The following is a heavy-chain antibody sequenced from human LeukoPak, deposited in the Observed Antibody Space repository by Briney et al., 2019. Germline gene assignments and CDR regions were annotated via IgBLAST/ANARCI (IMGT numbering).Heavy chain of an antibody. V-gene: IGHV3-30*18. Sequence: PGGSLRLSCAASGFTFSSYGMHWVRQAPGKGLEWVAVISYDGSNKYYADSVKGRFTISRDNSKNTLYPQMNSLRAEDTAVYYCAKDLDIYCTGGVCYTWEFDPWGQGTLVTVSS. D-gene: IGHD2-8*02. CDR2: ISYDGSNK. CDR3: AKDLDIYCTGGVCYTWEFDP. J-gene: IGHJ5*02. CDR1: GFTFSSYG.